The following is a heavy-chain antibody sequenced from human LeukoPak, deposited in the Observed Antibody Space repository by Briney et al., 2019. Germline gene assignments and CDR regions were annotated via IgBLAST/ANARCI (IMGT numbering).Heavy chain of an antibody. CDR2: IYYSGST. CDR3: ARLRGSSLD. V-gene: IGHV4-59*08. Sequence: SETLSLTCAVSGGSISSYYWSWIRQPPGKGLEWIGYIYYSGSTNYNPSLKSRVTISVDTSKNQFSLKLSSVTAADTAVYYCARLRGSSLDWGQGTLVTVSS. J-gene: IGHJ4*02. CDR1: GGSISSYY. D-gene: IGHD1-26*01.